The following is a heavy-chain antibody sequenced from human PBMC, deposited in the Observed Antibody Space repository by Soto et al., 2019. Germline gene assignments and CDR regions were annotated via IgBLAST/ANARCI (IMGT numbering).Heavy chain of an antibody. J-gene: IGHJ5*01. Sequence: EVQLLESGGGLVQPGGSLRLSCAASGFTFNTFEMSWVRQAPGRGLELVSFIRDDSSRTYYADAVKGRFTISRDNSKYTLYLQMNSLTGEDAAVYACVKGGWLDFWGQGTLVTVSS. D-gene: IGHD3-16*01. V-gene: IGHV3-23*01. CDR1: GFTFNTFE. CDR2: IRDDSSRT. CDR3: VKGGWLDF.